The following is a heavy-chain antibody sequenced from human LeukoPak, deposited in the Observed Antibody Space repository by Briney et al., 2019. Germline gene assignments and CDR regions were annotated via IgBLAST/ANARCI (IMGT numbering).Heavy chain of an antibody. V-gene: IGHV3-74*01. CDR3: ARGGYYRHDAFDI. CDR2: INTDGSSI. Sequence: GGSLRLSCAASGFTFSSYWIHWVRQAPGKGLVWVSHINTDGSSISYADSVKGRFTISRDNTENTLHLQMNSLRAEDTAVYYCARGGYYRHDAFDIWGQGTMVTVSS. D-gene: IGHD3-22*01. J-gene: IGHJ3*02. CDR1: GFTFSSYW.